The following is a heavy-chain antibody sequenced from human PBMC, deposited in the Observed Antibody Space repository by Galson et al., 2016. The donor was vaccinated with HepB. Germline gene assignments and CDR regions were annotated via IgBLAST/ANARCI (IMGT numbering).Heavy chain of an antibody. Sequence: SLRLSCASSGFASRNYAMSWVRQAPGKGLEWVSSINGIGDNTYYADSVKGRFTISRDNPKNTLDLQMNSLRAEDTAIYYCAKENWGTGIPFDYWGQGTLVTVSS. D-gene: IGHD7-27*01. J-gene: IGHJ4*02. CDR3: AKENWGTGIPFDY. CDR2: INGIGDNT. V-gene: IGHV3-23*01. CDR1: GFASRNYA.